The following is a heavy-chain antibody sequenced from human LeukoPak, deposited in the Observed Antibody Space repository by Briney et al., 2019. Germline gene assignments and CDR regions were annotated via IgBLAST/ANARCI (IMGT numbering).Heavy chain of an antibody. D-gene: IGHD4-17*01. CDR3: AREFRPFTGDYGPFDH. J-gene: IGHJ4*02. Sequence: ASVKVSCKASGYTFTGYYMHWVRQAPGQGLEWMGWINPNSGGTNYAQKFQGRVTMTRDTSISTAYMELSRLRSDDTAVYYCAREFRPFTGDYGPFDHWGQGTLVTVSS. CDR2: INPNSGGT. V-gene: IGHV1-2*02. CDR1: GYTFTGYY.